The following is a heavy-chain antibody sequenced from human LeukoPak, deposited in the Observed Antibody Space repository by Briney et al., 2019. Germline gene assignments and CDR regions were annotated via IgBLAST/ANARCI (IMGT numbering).Heavy chain of an antibody. CDR1: GFTFDDYG. V-gene: IGHV3-20*04. J-gene: IGHJ4*02. CDR2: ISWDGGRT. D-gene: IGHD3-3*01. CDR3: VKDSNYDFWSGYYKGFDN. Sequence: GGSLRLSCAASGFTSGFTFDDYGMNWVRQVPGKGLEWVSGISWDGGRTGYADSVQGRFTISRDNSRNSLRLQVNSLRVEDTAFYYCVKDSNYDFWSGYYKGFDNWGQGTLVTVSS.